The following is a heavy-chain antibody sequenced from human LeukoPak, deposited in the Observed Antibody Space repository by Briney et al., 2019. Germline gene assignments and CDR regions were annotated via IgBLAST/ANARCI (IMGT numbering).Heavy chain of an antibody. CDR2: MNPNSGNT. V-gene: IGHV1-8*03. Sequence: GASVKVSCKASGYTFTSYDINWVRQATGQGLEWMGWMNPNSGNTGYAQKFQGRVTITRNTSISTAYMELSSLRSEDTGVYYCARGRDGTTVRGYFDYWGQGTLVTVSS. CDR3: ARGRDGTTVRGYFDY. D-gene: IGHD1-1*01. CDR1: GYTFTSYD. J-gene: IGHJ4*02.